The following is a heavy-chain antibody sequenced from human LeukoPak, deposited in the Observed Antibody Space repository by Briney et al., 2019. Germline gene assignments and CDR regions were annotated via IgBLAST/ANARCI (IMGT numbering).Heavy chain of an antibody. J-gene: IGHJ6*02. D-gene: IGHD3-9*01. Sequence: GGSLRLSCAASGFTFSSYAMSWVRQAPGKGLEWVSAISGSGGSTYYADSVKGRFTISRDNAKNSLYLQMNSLRAEDTAVYYCARGRYYDILTGYYYYYGMDVWGQGTTVTVSS. CDR2: ISGSGGST. CDR3: ARGRYYDILTGYYYYYGMDV. CDR1: GFTFSSYA. V-gene: IGHV3-23*01.